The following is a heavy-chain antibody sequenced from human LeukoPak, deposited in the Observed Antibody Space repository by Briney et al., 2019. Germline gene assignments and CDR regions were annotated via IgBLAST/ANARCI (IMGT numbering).Heavy chain of an antibody. J-gene: IGHJ4*02. CDR1: GFTFSMYA. Sequence: GGSLRLSCAASGFTFSMYAMSWDRQAPGKGLEWVSSISGSDGSTYYADSVKGRFTISRDNSKNTLYLQMNSLTAGDTAVYYCARESPHTHYDYVWGSFRYFGDWGQGAQVTVSS. CDR2: ISGSDGST. CDR3: ARESPHTHYDYVWGSFRYFGD. D-gene: IGHD3-16*02. V-gene: IGHV3-23*01.